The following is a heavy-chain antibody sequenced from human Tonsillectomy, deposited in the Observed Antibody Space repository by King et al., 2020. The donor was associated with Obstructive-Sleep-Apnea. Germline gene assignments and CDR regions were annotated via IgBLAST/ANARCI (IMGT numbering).Heavy chain of an antibody. Sequence: VQLVESGGGLVQPGGSLRLSCAASGFTVSNNYMSWLRQAPGGGVGWVSLIYSCGNTIYADSVIGRFTISRDNSKNTLYLQMNSLSAEDTAVYYCARDGMAAIHNYYYGMDVWGQGTTVTVSS. J-gene: IGHJ6*02. CDR2: IYSCGNT. CDR3: ARDGMAAIHNYYYGMDV. CDR1: GFTVSNNY. D-gene: IGHD1-1*01. V-gene: IGHV3-66*01.